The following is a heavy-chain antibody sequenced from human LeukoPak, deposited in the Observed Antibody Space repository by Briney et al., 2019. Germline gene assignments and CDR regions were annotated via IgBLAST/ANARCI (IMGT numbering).Heavy chain of an antibody. CDR3: AKDLTPVRGVLDH. CDR2: IWSDGSNK. D-gene: IGHD3-10*01. J-gene: IGHJ4*02. Sequence: GGSLRLSCAASGFTFSSYDMHWVRQAPGKGLKWVAVIWSDGSNKYYADSVKGRFSISRDNSKNTLYLQMNSLRAEDTAVYYCAKDLTPVRGVLDHWGQGTLVTVSS. CDR1: GFTFSSYD. V-gene: IGHV3-33*06.